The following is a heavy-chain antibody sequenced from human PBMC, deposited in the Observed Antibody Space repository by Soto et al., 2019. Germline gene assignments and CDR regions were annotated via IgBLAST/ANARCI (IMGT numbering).Heavy chain of an antibody. CDR1: GFTFSSYW. V-gene: IGHV3-74*01. D-gene: IGHD5-18*01. J-gene: IGHJ5*02. CDR3: ARVALVDTAMVSWFHP. CDR2: INSDGSST. Sequence: PGGSLRLSCAASGFTFSSYWMHWVRQAPGKGLVWVSRINSDGSSTSYADSVKGRFTISRDNAKNTLYLQMNSLRAEDTAVYYCARVALVDTAMVSWFHPGGQGTLVTVSS.